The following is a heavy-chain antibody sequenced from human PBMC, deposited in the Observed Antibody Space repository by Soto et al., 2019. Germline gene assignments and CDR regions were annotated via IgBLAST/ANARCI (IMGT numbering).Heavy chain of an antibody. Sequence: EVQLLESGGDLVQPGGSLRLSCVASGIPFGSLAMSWVGQAPGGGLEGCSTITDTGGDTKYADSVRGRFTISRDNSKKTLYLQMNSLRVEDSALYYCARGSTDSYPGSRIFDFWGRGTLVTVSS. CDR1: GIPFGSLA. CDR3: ARGSTDSYPGSRIFDF. V-gene: IGHV3-23*01. CDR2: ITDTGGDT. J-gene: IGHJ4*02. D-gene: IGHD3-10*01.